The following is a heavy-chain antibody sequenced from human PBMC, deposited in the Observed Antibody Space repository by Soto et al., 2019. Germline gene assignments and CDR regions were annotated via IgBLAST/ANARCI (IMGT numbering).Heavy chain of an antibody. CDR1: GYTFTSYG. Sequence: ASVKVSCKASGYTFTSYGISWVRQAPGQGLEWMGWISDYNGNTNYEKKLQGRVTMTTDTSTSKAYMELRSLRSDDTAVYYCARVSRATGTTQXWGQGTLVTVSX. V-gene: IGHV1-18*04. D-gene: IGHD1-7*01. CDR3: ARVSRATGTTQX. J-gene: IGHJ4*02. CDR2: ISDYNGNT.